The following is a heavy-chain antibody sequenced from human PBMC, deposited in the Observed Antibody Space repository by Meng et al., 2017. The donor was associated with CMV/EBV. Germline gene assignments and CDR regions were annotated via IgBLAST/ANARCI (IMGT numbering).Heavy chain of an antibody. CDR3: ARETLTEWELHP. J-gene: IGHJ5*02. Sequence: SGDSVSSNRAGWNRIRQYPSRGLEWLGRTYYRSKWYNDYAVSVKSRITINPDTSKNQFSLQLNSVTPEDTAVYYCARETLTEWELHPWGQGTLVTVSS. CDR2: TYYRSKWYN. CDR1: GDSVSSNRAG. D-gene: IGHD1-26*01. V-gene: IGHV6-1*01.